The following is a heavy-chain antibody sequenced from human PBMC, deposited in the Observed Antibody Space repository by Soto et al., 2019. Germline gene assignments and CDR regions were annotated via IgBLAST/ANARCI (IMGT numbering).Heavy chain of an antibody. CDR2: ISDDGSRA. CDR3: TGGPRPSSVGTGAF. Sequence: LRLSCAASGFTFSMYWMHWVRQVPGTGPEWVSRISDDGSRADYAASVKGRFTISRDNAKNTLYLEMHVMRADDTAVYYGTGGPRPSSVGTGAFWGQGTPVTVSS. D-gene: IGHD3-10*01. V-gene: IGHV3-74*01. CDR1: GFTFSMYW. J-gene: IGHJ4*02.